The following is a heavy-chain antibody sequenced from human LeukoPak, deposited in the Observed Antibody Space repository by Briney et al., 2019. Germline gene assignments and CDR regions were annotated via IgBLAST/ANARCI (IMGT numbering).Heavy chain of an antibody. J-gene: IGHJ4*02. V-gene: IGHV3-23*01. Sequence: GGSLRLSCAASGXTFSSSSMSWVRQAPGKGLEWVSAITGSGGSTYYADSVKGRFTISRDNSKNTLFLQMNSLRAEDTAVYYCAKDLAPAAYWGQGTLVTVSS. CDR3: AKDLAPAAY. CDR2: ITGSGGST. D-gene: IGHD2-2*01. CDR1: GXTFSSSS.